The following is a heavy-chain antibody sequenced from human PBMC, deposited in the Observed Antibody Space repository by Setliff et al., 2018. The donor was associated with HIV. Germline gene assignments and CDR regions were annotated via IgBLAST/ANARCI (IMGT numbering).Heavy chain of an antibody. CDR3: ARHSDFWSEDAFDI. V-gene: IGHV4-61*02. CDR1: GGSVSSGSYY. CDR2: IYTSGDT. J-gene: IGHJ3*02. Sequence: SETLSLTCTVSGGSVSSGSYYWSWIRQPVGKGLEWIGRIYTSGDTDYNPSLKSRVTMSLDPSNNHFSLRLSSVTAADTAVYYCARHSDFWSEDAFDIWAQGTVVTVSS. D-gene: IGHD3-3*01.